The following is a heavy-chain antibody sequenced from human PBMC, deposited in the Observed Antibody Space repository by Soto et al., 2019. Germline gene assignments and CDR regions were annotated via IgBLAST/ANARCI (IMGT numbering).Heavy chain of an antibody. V-gene: IGHV3-23*01. CDR3: ARDSIYSNSRFDY. J-gene: IGHJ4*02. Sequence: EVQLLESGGGLVQPGGSLRLSCAASGFTVTSYAISWVRQAPGKGLEWVLVISGDGGTSYYADFVRGRLPISRDFSKNTVILQTNSLRAEDTAIYYCARDSIYSNSRFDYWRQGTLVTVSS. D-gene: IGHD4-4*01. CDR2: ISGDGGTS. CDR1: GFTVTSYA.